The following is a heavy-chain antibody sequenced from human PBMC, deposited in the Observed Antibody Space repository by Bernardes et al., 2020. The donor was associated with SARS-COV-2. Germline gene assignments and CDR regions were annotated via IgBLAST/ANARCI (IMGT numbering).Heavy chain of an antibody. Sequence: SETLSLTCSVSGDSISSSSYYWGWIRQPPGKGLEWIGNIYYSGYTYYNPSLRSRVTLSVDTSKNQFSLNLASVTAADTAVYYCARVKAYYDSSGYYYPFVDWGQGTLVTVSS. D-gene: IGHD3-22*01. V-gene: IGHV4-39*02. CDR2: IYYSGYT. J-gene: IGHJ4*02. CDR3: ARVKAYYDSSGYYYPFVD. CDR1: GDSISSSSYY.